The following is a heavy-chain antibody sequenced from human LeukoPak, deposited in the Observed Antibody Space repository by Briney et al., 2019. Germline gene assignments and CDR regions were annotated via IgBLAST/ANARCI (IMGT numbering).Heavy chain of an antibody. V-gene: IGHV1-46*01. CDR2: INPSGGST. CDR1: GYTFTSYY. Sequence: ASVKVSCKASGYTFTSYYMHWVRQAPGQGLEWMGIINPSGGSTSYAQKFQGRVTMTRDTSTSTVYMELNSLGSEDTAVYYCAREGTAKRFGYWGQGTLVTVSS. J-gene: IGHJ4*02. CDR3: AREGTAKRFGY. D-gene: IGHD3-16*01.